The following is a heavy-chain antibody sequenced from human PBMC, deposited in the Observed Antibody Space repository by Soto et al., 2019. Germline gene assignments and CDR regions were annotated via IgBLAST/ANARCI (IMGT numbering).Heavy chain of an antibody. CDR3: ARAGAVAGSFDY. Sequence: SETLSLTCAVYGGSFSGYYWSWIRQPPGKGLEWIGEINHSGSTNYNPSLKSRVTISVDTSKNQFSLKLSSVTAADTAVYYCARAGAVAGSFDYWGQGTLVTVSS. J-gene: IGHJ4*02. CDR2: INHSGST. D-gene: IGHD6-19*01. V-gene: IGHV4-34*01. CDR1: GGSFSGYY.